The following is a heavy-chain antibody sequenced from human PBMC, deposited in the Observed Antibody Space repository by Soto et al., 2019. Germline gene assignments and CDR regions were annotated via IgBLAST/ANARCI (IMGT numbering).Heavy chain of an antibody. Sequence: PGGSLRLSCAASGFTFSSYSMNWVRQAPGKGLEWVSSISSSSSYIYYADSVKGRFTISRDNAKNSLYLQMNSLRAEDTAVYYCARDRPITIFGVVPGYYGMDVWGQGTTVTVSS. V-gene: IGHV3-21*01. CDR2: ISSSSSYI. CDR3: ARDRPITIFGVVPGYYGMDV. CDR1: GFTFSSYS. D-gene: IGHD3-3*01. J-gene: IGHJ6*02.